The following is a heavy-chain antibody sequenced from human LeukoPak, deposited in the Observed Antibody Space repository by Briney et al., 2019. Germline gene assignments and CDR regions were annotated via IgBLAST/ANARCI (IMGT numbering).Heavy chain of an antibody. D-gene: IGHD5-12*01. J-gene: IGHJ6*02. CDR1: GFTVSSNH. V-gene: IGHV3-53*01. CDR3: ARSGSDYHGMDV. Sequence: PGGSLRLSCAASGFTVSSNHMSWVRQTPGKGLEWVSVIYSGGSTYYLDSVKGRFTISRDNSKNTLYLQMNSLRAEDTAVYYCARSGSDYHGMDVWGQGTTVTVSS. CDR2: IYSGGST.